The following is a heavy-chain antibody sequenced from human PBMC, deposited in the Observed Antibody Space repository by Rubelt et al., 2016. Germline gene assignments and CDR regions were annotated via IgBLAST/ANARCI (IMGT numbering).Heavy chain of an antibody. Sequence: KKPGASVKVSCKASGYTFTSYYIHWVRQAPGQGLEWMGIINPSGGSTSYAQKFQGRVTMTRDTSTNTVYMELCSLRSEDTAVYYCARKASAFDIWGQGTMVTVSS. CDR2: INPSGGST. CDR1: GYTFTSYY. J-gene: IGHJ3*02. CDR3: ARKASAFDI. V-gene: IGHV1-46*01.